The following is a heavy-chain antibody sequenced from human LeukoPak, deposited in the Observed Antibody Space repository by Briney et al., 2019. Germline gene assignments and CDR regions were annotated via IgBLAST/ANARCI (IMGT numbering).Heavy chain of an antibody. CDR2: ISSSSSYT. D-gene: IGHD3-22*01. V-gene: IGHV3-21*01. J-gene: IGHJ4*02. CDR3: AKDHLDYYDSSGYFLLFDY. CDR1: GFTFSSYV. Sequence: GGSLRLSCAASGFTFSSYVMSWVRQAPGKGLEWVSSISSSSSYTYYADSVKGRFTISRDNAKNSLYLQMNSLRAEDTAVYYCAKDHLDYYDSSGYFLLFDYWGQGTLVTVSS.